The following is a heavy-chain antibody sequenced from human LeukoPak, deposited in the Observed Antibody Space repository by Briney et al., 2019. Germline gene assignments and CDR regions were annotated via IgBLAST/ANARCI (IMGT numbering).Heavy chain of an antibody. J-gene: IGHJ4*02. D-gene: IGHD4-17*01. CDR2: IGSSSSYI. Sequence: GGSLRLSCAASGFTFSSYSMNWVRQAPGKGLEWVSSIGSSSSYIYYADSVKGRFTISRDNAKNSLYLQMNSLRAEDTAVYYCARDNGDYGDYWGQGTLVTVSS. CDR1: GFTFSSYS. V-gene: IGHV3-21*01. CDR3: ARDNGDYGDY.